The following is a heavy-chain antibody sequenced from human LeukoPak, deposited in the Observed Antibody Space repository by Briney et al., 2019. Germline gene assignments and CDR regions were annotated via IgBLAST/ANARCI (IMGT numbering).Heavy chain of an antibody. CDR3: AKELDGDYFDY. CDR2: INSDGSST. Sequence: GGSLRLSCAASGLTFRSYWMHWVRQAPGKGLVWVSRINSDGSSTSYTDSVKGRFTISRDNAKNTLYLQMNSLRAEDTAVYYCAKELDGDYFDYWGQGTLVTVSS. D-gene: IGHD4-17*01. CDR1: GLTFRSYW. V-gene: IGHV3-74*01. J-gene: IGHJ4*02.